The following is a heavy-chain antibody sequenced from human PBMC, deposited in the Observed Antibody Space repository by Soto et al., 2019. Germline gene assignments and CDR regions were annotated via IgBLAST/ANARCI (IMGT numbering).Heavy chain of an antibody. Sequence: SETLSLTCTVSGGSISSGGYYWSWIRQHPEKGLEWIGYIYYSGSTYYNPSLKSRVTISVDTSKNQFSLKLSSVTAADTAVYYCARAGRNSSHLKRGDYFDYWGQGTLVTVSS. V-gene: IGHV4-31*03. CDR1: GGSISSGGYY. CDR3: ARAGRNSSHLKRGDYFDY. D-gene: IGHD3-22*01. CDR2: IYYSGST. J-gene: IGHJ4*02.